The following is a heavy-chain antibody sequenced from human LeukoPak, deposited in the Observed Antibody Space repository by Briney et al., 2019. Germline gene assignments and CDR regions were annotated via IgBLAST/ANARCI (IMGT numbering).Heavy chain of an antibody. D-gene: IGHD3-10*01. V-gene: IGHV4-59*12. CDR1: GGSISSYY. CDR3: ARRNTMVRGVPFDP. J-gene: IGHJ5*02. Sequence: SETLSLTCTVSGGSISSYYWSWIRQPPGKGLEWIGYIYYSGSTNYNPSLKSRVTISVDTSKNQFSLKLSSVTAADTAVYYCARRNTMVRGVPFDPWGQGTLVTVSS. CDR2: IYYSGST.